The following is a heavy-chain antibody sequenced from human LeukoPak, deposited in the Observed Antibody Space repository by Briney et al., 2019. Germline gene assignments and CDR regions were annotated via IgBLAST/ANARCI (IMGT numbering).Heavy chain of an antibody. CDR2: FDPEVGET. D-gene: IGHD3-10*01. J-gene: IGHJ4*02. V-gene: IGHV1-24*01. CDR1: GYTLTELS. Sequence: ASVKVSCKVSGYTLTELSMHWVRQAPGKGLEWMGGFDPEVGETIYAQKFQGRVTMTSDTSTDTAYIELSSLRSEDTAVYYWATATFMVRGVKPLDYWGQGTLVTVSS. CDR3: ATATFMVRGVKPLDY.